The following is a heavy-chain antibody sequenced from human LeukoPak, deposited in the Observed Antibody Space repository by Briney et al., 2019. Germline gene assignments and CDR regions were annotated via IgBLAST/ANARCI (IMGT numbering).Heavy chain of an antibody. D-gene: IGHD6-13*01. V-gene: IGHV3-53*01. CDR1: GFTVSSNY. J-gene: IGHJ4*02. CDR3: ASDISSWWGYFDY. CDR2: IYSGGST. Sequence: SGGSLRLSCAASGFTVSSNYMSWVRQAPGKGLEWVSVIYSGGSTYYADSVKGRFTISRDNSKNTLYLQMNSLRAEDTAVYYCASDISSWWGYFDYWGQGTLVTVSS.